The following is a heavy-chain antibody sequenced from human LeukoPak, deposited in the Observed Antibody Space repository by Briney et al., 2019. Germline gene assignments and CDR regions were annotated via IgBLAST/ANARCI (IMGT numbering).Heavy chain of an antibody. J-gene: IGHJ6*02. V-gene: IGHV3-21*01. CDR2: ISSSSSDI. CDR1: GXTFSSYS. Sequence: PGGSLRLSCAASGXTFSSYSVNWVRQAPGKGLEWVSSISSSSSDIYNADSVKGRFTSSRDNAKNSLYLQMNSLRAEDTAVYYCARDSSYYGMDVWGQGTTVTVSS. CDR3: ARDSSYYGMDV.